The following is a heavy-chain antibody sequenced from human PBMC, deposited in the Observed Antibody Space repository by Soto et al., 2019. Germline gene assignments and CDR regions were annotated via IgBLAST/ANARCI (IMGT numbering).Heavy chain of an antibody. D-gene: IGHD6-13*01. CDR3: ARDGYSSSWYVS. J-gene: IGHJ4*02. CDR2: IHSGGST. Sequence: GGSLRLSCAASGFTVSRNYMSWVRQAPGRGLEWVSVIHSGGSTYYADSVKGRFTISRDNSKNTLHLQMNSLRGEDTAVYYCARDGYSSSWYVSWGQGTLVTVSS. V-gene: IGHV3-66*01. CDR1: GFTVSRNY.